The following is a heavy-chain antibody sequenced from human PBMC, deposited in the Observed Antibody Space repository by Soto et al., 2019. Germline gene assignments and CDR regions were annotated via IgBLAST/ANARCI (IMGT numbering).Heavy chain of an antibody. J-gene: IGHJ4*02. Sequence: GGSLRLSCAASGINFNDYWMSWLRQAPGKGLEWVSYISFSGSTIYYADSVKGRFTFSRDNAKNSLYLQMNNLRPEDTAVYYCAGGDSGSFDSWGQGTLVTVSS. D-gene: IGHD3-16*01. CDR3: AGGDSGSFDS. CDR1: GINFNDYW. V-gene: IGHV3-11*01. CDR2: ISFSGSTI.